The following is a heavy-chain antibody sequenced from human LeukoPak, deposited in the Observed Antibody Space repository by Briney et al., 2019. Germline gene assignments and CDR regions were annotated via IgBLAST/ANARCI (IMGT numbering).Heavy chain of an antibody. CDR3: AKGRGYIVVVTGDYFDY. CDR2: ISGSGGST. Sequence: GGSLRLSCAASGFTFSSYAMSWVRQAPGKGLEWASAISGSGGSTYYADSVKGRFTISRDNSKNTLYLQMNSLRAEDTAVYYCAKGRGYIVVVTGDYFDYWGQGTLVTVSS. D-gene: IGHD2-21*02. CDR1: GFTFSSYA. J-gene: IGHJ4*02. V-gene: IGHV3-23*01.